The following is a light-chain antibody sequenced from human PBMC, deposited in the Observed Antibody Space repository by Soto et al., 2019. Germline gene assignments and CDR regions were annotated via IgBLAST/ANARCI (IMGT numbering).Light chain of an antibody. CDR1: QDISNY. CDR2: DAI. J-gene: IGKJ4*01. V-gene: IGKV1-33*01. CDR3: QQYDNLPLA. Sequence: DIQMTQSPSSLSASVGDRVTITCQASQDISNYLNWYQLKPGKAPKLLIYDAINLETGVPSRFSGSGSGTDFTFTISSLQPEASATYYCQQYDNLPLAFGGGTKVDIK.